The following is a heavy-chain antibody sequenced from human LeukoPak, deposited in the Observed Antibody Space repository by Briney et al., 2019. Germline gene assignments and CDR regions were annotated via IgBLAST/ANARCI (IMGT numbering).Heavy chain of an antibody. CDR2: IYTSGST. D-gene: IGHD6-13*01. J-gene: IGHJ4*02. Sequence: KPSETLSLTCTVSGGSISSYYWSWIRQPAGKGLEWIGRIYTSGSTNYNPSLKSRVTISVDTSKNQFSLKLSSVTAADTAVYYCARHYPIAAAGMAPFDYWGQGTLVTVSS. CDR1: GGSISSYY. CDR3: ARHYPIAAAGMAPFDY. V-gene: IGHV4-4*07.